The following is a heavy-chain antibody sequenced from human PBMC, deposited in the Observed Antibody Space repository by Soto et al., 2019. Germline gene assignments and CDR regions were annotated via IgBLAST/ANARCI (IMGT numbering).Heavy chain of an antibody. V-gene: IGHV3-23*01. CDR1: GFIFSNYA. J-gene: IGHJ6*02. CDR3: AKSRESKYYYYYYGMDV. Sequence: GGSLRLSCAASGFIFSNYALSWVRQPPGGGLQWVSAISGSGGSTYYADSVKGRFTISRDNSKNTLYLQMNSLRAEDTAVYYCAKSRESKYYYYYYGMDVWGQGTTVTVSS. D-gene: IGHD6-13*01. CDR2: ISGSGGST.